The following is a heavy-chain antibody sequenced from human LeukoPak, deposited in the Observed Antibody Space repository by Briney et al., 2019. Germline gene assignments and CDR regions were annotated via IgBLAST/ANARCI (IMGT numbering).Heavy chain of an antibody. CDR3: ARDMFLEWSGFHY. J-gene: IGHJ4*02. D-gene: IGHD3-3*01. CDR1: GFTFSSYA. V-gene: IGHV3-30-3*01. Sequence: PGGSLRLSCAASGFTFSSYAMHWVRQAPGKGLEWVAVISYDGSNKYYADSVKGRFTISRDNSKNTLYLQMNSLRAEDTAVYYCARDMFLEWSGFHYWGQGTLVTVSS. CDR2: ISYDGSNK.